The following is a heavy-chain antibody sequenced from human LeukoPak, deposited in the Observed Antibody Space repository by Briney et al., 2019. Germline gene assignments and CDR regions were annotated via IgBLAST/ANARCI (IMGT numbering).Heavy chain of an antibody. D-gene: IGHD2-2*01. CDR1: VYTLINYG. V-gene: IGHV1-18*01. CDR2: ISGNNDNP. Sequence: GASVNVSLKSSVYTLINYGISWVRQAPGQGLEWMGWISGNNDNPNYGQKFQGRITLTTDSSTSTAYMELRNLRSDDTAVYDCARDGTSTDDYWGQGTLVTVSS. CDR3: ARDGTSTDDY. J-gene: IGHJ4*02.